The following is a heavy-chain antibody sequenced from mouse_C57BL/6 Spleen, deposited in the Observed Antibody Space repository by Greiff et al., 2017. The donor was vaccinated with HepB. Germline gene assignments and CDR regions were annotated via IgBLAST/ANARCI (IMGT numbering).Heavy chain of an antibody. Sequence: QVQLQQPGAELVMPGASVKISCKASGYAFSSSWINWVKQRPGKGLEWIGRIYPGDGDTNYNGKFKGKATLTADKSSSTAYMQLSSLTSEDSAVYFCALYYSNYYFDYWGQGTTLTVSS. CDR2: IYPGDGDT. D-gene: IGHD2-5*01. CDR3: ALYYSNYYFDY. CDR1: GYAFSSSW. J-gene: IGHJ2*01. V-gene: IGHV1-82*01.